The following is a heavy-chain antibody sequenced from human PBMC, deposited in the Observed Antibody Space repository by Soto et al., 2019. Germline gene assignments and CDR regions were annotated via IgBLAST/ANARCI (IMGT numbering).Heavy chain of an antibody. J-gene: IGHJ4*02. CDR2: ISATHGHT. Sequence: QVQLVQSGSEMKEAGASVRVSRKASGYTFTPYGVSWVRQAPAHGLEWVAWISATHGHTNFAEKFQDRVTLTTDTSTTTAYMELRGQRSDDTAIYYCARDFRDSCGGATCVDVDYWGQGTLVTVSS. CDR1: GYTFTPYG. D-gene: IGHD2-21*01. V-gene: IGHV1-18*01. CDR3: ARDFRDSCGGATCVDVDY.